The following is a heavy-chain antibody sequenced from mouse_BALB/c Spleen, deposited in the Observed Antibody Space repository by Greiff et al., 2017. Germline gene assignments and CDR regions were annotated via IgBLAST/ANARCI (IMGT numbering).Heavy chain of an antibody. D-gene: IGHD3-1*01. CDR2: IDPSDSYT. Sequence: QVQLQQPGAELVKPGASVKMSCKASGYTFTSYWMHWVKQRPGQGLEWIGTIDPSDSYTSYNQKFKGKATLTVDTSSSTAYMQLSSLTSEDSAVYYCTRSGGTPHAMDYWGQGTSVTVSS. V-gene: IGHV1S127*01. CDR1: GYTFTSYW. J-gene: IGHJ4*01. CDR3: TRSGGTPHAMDY.